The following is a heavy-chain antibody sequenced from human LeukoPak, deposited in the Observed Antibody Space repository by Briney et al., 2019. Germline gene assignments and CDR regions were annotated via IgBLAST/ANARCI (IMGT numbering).Heavy chain of an antibody. CDR1: GFTFSNYI. D-gene: IGHD3-16*01. CDR2: IIENGNNQ. Sequence: GGSLRLSCAASGFTFSNYIMHWVRQAPGKGLEWVAVIIENGNNQYYADSVKGRFTISRDNSKNTLFLQMNSLRAEDTAVYYCARGALTKVWGRKKGTDVWGKGTTVTVSA. V-gene: IGHV3-30*04. CDR3: ARGALTKVWGRKKGTDV. J-gene: IGHJ6*04.